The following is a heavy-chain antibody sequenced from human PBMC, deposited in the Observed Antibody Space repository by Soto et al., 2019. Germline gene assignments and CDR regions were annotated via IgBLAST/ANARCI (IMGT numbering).Heavy chain of an antibody. D-gene: IGHD3-9*01. J-gene: IGHJ5*02. V-gene: IGHV6-1*01. CDR2: TYHRPKWYY. CDR1: GDSVSSNSAT. Sequence: PSQTLSLTCAISGDSVSSNSATWNLIRQSPSRGLEWLGRTYHRPKWYYDYAASVQSRISINPDTSKNQFSLQLKSVTPEDSAVYYCAKVGAGQVRGPGYRDPWGQGTLVTVSS. CDR3: AKVGAGQVRGPGYRDP.